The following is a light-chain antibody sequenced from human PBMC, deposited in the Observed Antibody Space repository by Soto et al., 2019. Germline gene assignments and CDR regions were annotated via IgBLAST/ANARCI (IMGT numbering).Light chain of an antibody. V-gene: IGLV1-40*01. CDR3: QSYASSLSGRSGV. CDR1: SSNIGAGYD. J-gene: IGLJ2*01. CDR2: GNS. Sequence: QSVLTQPPSVSGAPGQRVTISCTGSSSNIGAGYDVHWYQQLPGTAPKLLIYGNSNRPSGVPHRFSGSKSGTSSSLAITGLQPEDEADYYCQSYASSLSGRSGVFGGGTKVTVL.